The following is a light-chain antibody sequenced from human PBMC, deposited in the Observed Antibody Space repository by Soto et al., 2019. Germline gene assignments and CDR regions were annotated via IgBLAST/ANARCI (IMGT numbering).Light chain of an antibody. CDR3: DSWDNSLSVVL. CDR2: DNN. Sequence: QSVLTQPPSVSAAPGQRVTISCSGSSSKIGNNYVSWYQQLPGTAPKLLIYDNNKRPSGIPDRFSGSTSGTSATLAIAGLQTGDEADYYCDSWDNSLSVVLFGGGTKLTVL. J-gene: IGLJ2*01. V-gene: IGLV1-51*01. CDR1: SSKIGNNY.